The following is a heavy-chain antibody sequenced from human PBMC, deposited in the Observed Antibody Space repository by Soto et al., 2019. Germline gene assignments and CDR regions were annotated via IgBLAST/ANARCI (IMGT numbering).Heavy chain of an antibody. CDR3: ASVTFGGVVLAH. CDR2: IYFNGNT. V-gene: IGHV4-61*01. D-gene: IGHD3-16*01. J-gene: IGHJ4*02. Sequence: SETLSLTCTVSGGSISSSKYYWSWIRQPPGKGLEWIGYIYFNGNTNYNPSLKRRVTISIDTSKKQISLNLTSVTDADTAVYYWASVTFGGVVLAHWGQGTLVTVSS. CDR1: GGSISSSKYY.